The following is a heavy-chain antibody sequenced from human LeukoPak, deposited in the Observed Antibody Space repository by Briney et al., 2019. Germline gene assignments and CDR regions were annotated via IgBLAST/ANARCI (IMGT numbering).Heavy chain of an antibody. V-gene: IGHV1-46*01. D-gene: IGHD5-12*01. CDR2: INPSGGST. CDR3: ARDQVVGYDSPTYYYYYGMDV. CDR1: GYTFTSYY. J-gene: IGHJ6*02. Sequence: GASVKVSCKASGYTFTSYYMHWVRQAPAQGLEWMGIINPSGGSTSYAQKFQGRATMTRDTSTSTAYMELSSLRSEDTAVYYCARDQVVGYDSPTYYYYYGMDVWGQGTTVTVSS.